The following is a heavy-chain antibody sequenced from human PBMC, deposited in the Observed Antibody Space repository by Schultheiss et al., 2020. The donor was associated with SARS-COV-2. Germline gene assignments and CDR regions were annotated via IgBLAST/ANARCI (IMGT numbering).Heavy chain of an antibody. CDR1: GFTFSTYG. J-gene: IGHJ4*02. CDR3: AKAAVTTVQSL. V-gene: IGHV3-33*06. D-gene: IGHD4-17*01. CDR2: IWYDGSNK. Sequence: GESLKISCAASGFTFSTYGMHWVRQAPGKGLEWVAVIWYDGSNKYHADSVKGRFTISRDNSKNTLYLQMNSLRDEDTAVYYCAKAAVTTVQSLWGQGTLVTVSS.